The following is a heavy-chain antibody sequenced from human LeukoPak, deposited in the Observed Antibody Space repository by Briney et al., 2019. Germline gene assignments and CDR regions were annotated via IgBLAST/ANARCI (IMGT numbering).Heavy chain of an antibody. J-gene: IGHJ3*02. V-gene: IGHV1-58*01. CDR2: IVVGSGNT. Sequence: SVKVSCKASGFTFTSSAVQWVRQARGQRLEWIGWIVVGSGNTNYAQKFQERVTITRDMSTSTAYMELSSLRSEDTAVYYCAADPYYYDSSGYYSVYAFDIWGQGTMVTVSS. D-gene: IGHD3-22*01. CDR1: GFTFTSSA. CDR3: AADPYYYDSSGYYSVYAFDI.